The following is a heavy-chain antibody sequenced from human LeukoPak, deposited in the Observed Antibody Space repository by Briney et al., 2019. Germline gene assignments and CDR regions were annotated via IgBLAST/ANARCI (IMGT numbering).Heavy chain of an antibody. V-gene: IGHV1-24*01. CDR2: FDPEDGEI. CDR3: ARAPVYSSSWYWQGAAPNYYYYMDV. CDR1: GFTLTELS. J-gene: IGHJ6*03. Sequence: ASVKVSCKVSGFTLTELSMHWVRQAPGKGLEWMGGFDPEDGEIIYAQNFQDRVTMTEDTSADTAYMELSSLRSDDTAVYYCARAPVYSSSWYWQGAAPNYYYYMDVWGKGTTVTVSS. D-gene: IGHD6-13*01.